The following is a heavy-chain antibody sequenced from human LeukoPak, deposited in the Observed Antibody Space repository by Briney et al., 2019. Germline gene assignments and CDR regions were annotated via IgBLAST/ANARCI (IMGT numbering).Heavy chain of an antibody. CDR2: INPNSGDT. J-gene: IGHJ4*02. V-gene: IGHV1-2*02. D-gene: IGHD3-16*01. CDR3: ATQRGSYLWGMDFDY. Sequence: ASVKVSCKASGYTFTGYYMHWVRQAPGQGLEWMGWINPNSGDTKYAQKFQGRVTMTRDTSISTAYMELSRLRSDDTAVYYCATQRGSYLWGMDFDYWGQGTLVTVSS. CDR1: GYTFTGYY.